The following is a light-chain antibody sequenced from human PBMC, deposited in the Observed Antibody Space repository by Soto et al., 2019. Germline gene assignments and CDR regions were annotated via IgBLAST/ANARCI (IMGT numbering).Light chain of an antibody. CDR2: AAS. CDR3: QEYSKWPLFT. J-gene: IGKJ3*01. Sequence: EIVVTQSPGILSVSRGDRATLSCRASQSVSTDLAWYQQKPGQAPTLLIYAASTRATGIPARFTGSGSGTDLTLTISSLQSEDSAVYYCQEYSKWPLFTFGPGTRVDIK. V-gene: IGKV3-15*01. CDR1: QSVSTD.